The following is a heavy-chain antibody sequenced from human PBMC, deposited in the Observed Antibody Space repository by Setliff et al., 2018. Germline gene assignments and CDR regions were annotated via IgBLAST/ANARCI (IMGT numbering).Heavy chain of an antibody. J-gene: IGHJ3*01. V-gene: IGHV3-7*01. CDR3: ARGFWSGYSAAFDL. CDR2: INPDGGEK. CDR1: GFTFSTLY. Sequence: PGGSLRLSCTTSGFTFSTLYMNWLRQAPGKGLEWVANINPDGGEKDYPDSVQGRFTISRDNAKNSMYLQINSLRPEDTALYYCARGFWSGYSAAFDLWGQGTMVTVSS. D-gene: IGHD3-3*01.